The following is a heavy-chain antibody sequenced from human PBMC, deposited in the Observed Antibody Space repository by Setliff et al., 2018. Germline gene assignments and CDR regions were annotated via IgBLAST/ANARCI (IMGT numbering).Heavy chain of an antibody. Sequence: SETLSLTCAVSSGSISYNNWWTWVRQPPGKGLEWIGEIYHTESTNYNPSLESRVAISVDKSKNQFSLKLSSVTAADTAVYYCARDSSGYYVPGFDIWGQGTMVTVSS. D-gene: IGHD3-22*01. V-gene: IGHV4-4*02. CDR3: ARDSSGYYVPGFDI. CDR1: SGSISYNNW. J-gene: IGHJ3*02. CDR2: IYHTEST.